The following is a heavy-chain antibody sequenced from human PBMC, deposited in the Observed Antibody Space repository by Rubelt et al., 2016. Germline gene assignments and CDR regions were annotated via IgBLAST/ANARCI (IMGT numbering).Heavy chain of an antibody. V-gene: IGHV1-46*01. CDR1: GYTFTSYY. CDR3: ARAASTVTTLLDLGY. J-gene: IGHJ4*02. CDR2: INPSGGST. D-gene: IGHD4-17*01. Sequence: QVQLVQSGAEVKKPGASVKVSCKASGYTFTSYYMHWVRQAPGQGLEWMGIINPSGGSTSYAQKFPGRVTVTRDTSTSTVYMELSSLRSEDTAVYYCARAASTVTTLLDLGYWGQGTLVTVSS.